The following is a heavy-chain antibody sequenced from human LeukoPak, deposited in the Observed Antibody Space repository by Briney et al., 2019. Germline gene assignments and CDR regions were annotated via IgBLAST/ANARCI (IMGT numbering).Heavy chain of an antibody. CDR1: GGSISSYY. Sequence: SETLSLTCTVSGGSISSYYWSWVRQPPGKGLEWIGFVYYTGSTNYNPSLKSRVTISVDTSKNQFSLRLSSVTAADTAVYYCASTYYDYVWGSYRHYYFDYWGQGTLVTVSS. D-gene: IGHD3-16*02. V-gene: IGHV4-59*01. J-gene: IGHJ4*02. CDR3: ASTYYDYVWGSYRHYYFDY. CDR2: VYYTGST.